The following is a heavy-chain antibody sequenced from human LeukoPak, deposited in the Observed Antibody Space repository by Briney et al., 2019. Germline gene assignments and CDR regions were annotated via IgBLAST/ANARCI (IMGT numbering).Heavy chain of an antibody. Sequence: ETLSLTCAVYGGSFSGYYWSWIRQPPGKGLEWIGEINHSGSTNYNPPLKSRVTISVDRSKNQFSLKLSSVTAADTAVYYCARVRTINWFDPWGQGTLVTVSS. CDR1: GGSFSGYY. CDR2: INHSGST. D-gene: IGHD4/OR15-4a*01. CDR3: ARVRTINWFDP. V-gene: IGHV4-34*01. J-gene: IGHJ5*02.